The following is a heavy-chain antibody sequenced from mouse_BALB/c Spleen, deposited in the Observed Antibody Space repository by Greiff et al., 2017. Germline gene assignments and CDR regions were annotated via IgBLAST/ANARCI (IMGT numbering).Heavy chain of an antibody. CDR3: ARQGDGYLYYYAMDY. J-gene: IGHJ4*01. Sequence: EVKVVESGGGLVQPGGSLKLSCAASGFTFSSYTMSWVRQTPEKRLEWVAYISNGGGSTYYPDTVKGRFTISRDNAKNTLYLQMSSLKSEDTAMYYCARQGDGYLYYYAMDYWGQGTSVTVSS. D-gene: IGHD2-3*01. V-gene: IGHV5-12-2*01. CDR2: ISNGGGST. CDR1: GFTFSSYT.